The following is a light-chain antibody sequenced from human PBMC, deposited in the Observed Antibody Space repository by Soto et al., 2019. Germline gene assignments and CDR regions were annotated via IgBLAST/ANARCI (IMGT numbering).Light chain of an antibody. CDR3: QQYHSYPWT. Sequence: DMCRTQCPPNLSESEGDRVTITCRASQRISSWLAWYQQKPGRAPKLLIYEASNLEGGVPSRFSGTGSGTEFTLTISSLQPDDSATYYCQQYHSYPWTFGQGTKVDIK. J-gene: IGKJ1*01. V-gene: IGKV1-5*03. CDR1: QRISSW. CDR2: EAS.